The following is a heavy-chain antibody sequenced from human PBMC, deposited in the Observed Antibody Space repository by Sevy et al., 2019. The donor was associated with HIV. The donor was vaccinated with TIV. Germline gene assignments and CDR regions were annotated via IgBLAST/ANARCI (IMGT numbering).Heavy chain of an antibody. D-gene: IGHD3-10*01. Sequence: SETLSLTCIVSGGSISSDSYYWGWIRQPPGKGLEWIGSIYYTGSTYYNPSLKSRVTISSDTPKNRFSLRLSSVTAADTALYFCARPSSLYYYYAMDVWGQGTTVTVSS. V-gene: IGHV4-39*01. CDR3: ARPSSLYYYYAMDV. J-gene: IGHJ6*02. CDR1: GGSISSDSYY. CDR2: IYYTGST.